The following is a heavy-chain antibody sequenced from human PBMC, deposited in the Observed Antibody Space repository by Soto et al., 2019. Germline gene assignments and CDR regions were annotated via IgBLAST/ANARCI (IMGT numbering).Heavy chain of an antibody. CDR3: ATSDLFDP. CDR2: INHSGST. CDR1: GGSFSGYY. Sequence: QVQLQQWGAGLLKPSETLSLTCAVYGGSFSGYYWSWIRQPPGKGLEWIGEINHSGSTNYNPSLKSRVTISVDTSKNQFSLKLSSATAADTAVYYCATSDLFDPWGQGTLVTVSS. J-gene: IGHJ5*02. V-gene: IGHV4-34*01.